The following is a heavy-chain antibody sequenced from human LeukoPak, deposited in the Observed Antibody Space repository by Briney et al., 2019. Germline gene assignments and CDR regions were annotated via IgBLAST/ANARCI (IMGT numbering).Heavy chain of an antibody. J-gene: IGHJ6*02. V-gene: IGHV4-4*07. CDR2: INTSGST. CDR3: AGEVRYFDWLLPHTHLGYYYYGMDV. D-gene: IGHD3-9*01. CDR1: GGSFSSYY. Sequence: PSGTLTLTCTASGGSFSSYYWRWIRQAAGKGLEWIGRINTSGSTNYNPSLKSRVTMSVDTSKNQFSLKLSSVTAADTAVYYCAGEVRYFDWLLPHTHLGYYYYGMDVWGQGTTVTVSS.